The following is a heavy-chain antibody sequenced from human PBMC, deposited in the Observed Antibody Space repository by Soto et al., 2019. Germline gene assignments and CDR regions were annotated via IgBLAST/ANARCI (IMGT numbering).Heavy chain of an antibody. CDR2: IYYSGST. Sequence: HPGKALEWIGYIYYSGSTYYNPSLKSRVTISVDTSKNQFSLKLSSVTAADSAVYYCARALSGYLNWFDPWGQGTLVTVSS. J-gene: IGHJ5*02. D-gene: IGHD3-16*02. V-gene: IGHV4-31*02. CDR3: ARALSGYLNWFDP.